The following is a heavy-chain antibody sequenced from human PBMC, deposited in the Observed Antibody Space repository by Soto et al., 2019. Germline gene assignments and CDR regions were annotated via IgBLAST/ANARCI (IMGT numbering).Heavy chain of an antibody. V-gene: IGHV1-3*01. CDR2: INAGNGNT. J-gene: IGHJ6*03. D-gene: IGHD4-17*01. CDR3: ARDINYGDSYYYYYYMDV. CDR1: GYTFTSYA. Sequence: ASVKVSCKASGYTFTSYAMHLVRQAPGQRLEWMGWINAGNGNTKYSQKFQGRVTITRDTSASTAYMELSSLRSEDTAVYYCARDINYGDSYYYYYYMDVWGKGTTVTVSS.